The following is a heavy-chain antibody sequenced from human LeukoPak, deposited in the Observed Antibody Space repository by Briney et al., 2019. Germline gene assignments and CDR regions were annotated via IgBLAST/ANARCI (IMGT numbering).Heavy chain of an antibody. Sequence: ASVKVSYKTSGYTFSIYAMNWVRQAPGQRPEWMGWINPGNAKTKYSQRFQGRVTITRDTSASTAYMDLSSLRSEDTAVYYCARGVWSSHNKEYFLDYWGQGTLVTVSS. J-gene: IGHJ4*02. V-gene: IGHV1-3*01. D-gene: IGHD2-2*01. CDR2: INPGNAKT. CDR3: ARGVWSSHNKEYFLDY. CDR1: GYTFSIYA.